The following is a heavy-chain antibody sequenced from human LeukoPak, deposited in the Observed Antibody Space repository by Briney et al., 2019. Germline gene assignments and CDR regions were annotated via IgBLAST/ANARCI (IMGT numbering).Heavy chain of an antibody. J-gene: IGHJ4*02. CDR1: GYTFTSYG. Sequence: GASVKVSCKASGYTFTSYGISWVRQAPGQGLEWMGWISAYNGNTNYAQKLQGRVTMTTDTSTSTAYMELRSLRSDDTAVYYCAREVGGERYYDSSGYPAYWGQGTLVTVSS. V-gene: IGHV1-18*01. D-gene: IGHD3-22*01. CDR3: AREVGGERYYDSSGYPAY. CDR2: ISAYNGNT.